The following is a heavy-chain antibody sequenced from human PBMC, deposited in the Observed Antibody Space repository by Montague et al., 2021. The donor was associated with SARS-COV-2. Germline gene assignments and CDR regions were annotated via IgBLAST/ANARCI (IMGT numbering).Heavy chain of an antibody. CDR3: GRVFAPAGTFDF. V-gene: IGHV6-1*01. J-gene: IGHJ4*02. CDR2: TYFRSKWHN. Sequence: CAISGDXVSTNNTTWNWVRQSPSGDLEWLGRTYFRSKWHNDYAVXVKSRITINPDTSKNQFSLQLKSVTPKDTAIYFCGRVFAPAGTFDFWGQGTLVTVSS. D-gene: IGHD6-13*01. CDR1: GDXVSTNNTT.